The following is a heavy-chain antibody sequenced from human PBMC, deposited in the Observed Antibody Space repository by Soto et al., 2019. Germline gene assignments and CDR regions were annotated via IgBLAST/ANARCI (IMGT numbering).Heavy chain of an antibody. D-gene: IGHD6-19*01. V-gene: IGHV1-46*01. CDR1: GYTLSNYY. Sequence: ASVKVSCKASGYTLSNYYIHWVRQAPGRGLEWMGIISPYDGSTTYAQKFQGRVTMTRDTSTSTFYMELSSLTSEDTAVYYCARGHSSGRYSSGWYPGYYYYYGMDVWGQGTTVTVSS. CDR2: ISPYDGST. CDR3: ARGHSSGRYSSGWYPGYYYYYGMDV. J-gene: IGHJ6*02.